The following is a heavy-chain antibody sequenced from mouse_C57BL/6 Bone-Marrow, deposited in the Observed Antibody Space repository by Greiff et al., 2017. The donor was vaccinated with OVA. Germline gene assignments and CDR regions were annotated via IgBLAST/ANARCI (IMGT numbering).Heavy chain of an antibody. Sequence: QVQLQQPGAELVKPGASVKLSCKASGYTFTSYWMHWVKQRPGRGLEWIGRIDPNSGGTKYNEKFKSKATLTVDKPSSTAYMQLSSLTSEDSAVYYSERARRGTLTEGYFDYWGQGTTLTVSA. CDR2: IDPNSGGT. D-gene: IGHD2-14*01. J-gene: IGHJ2*01. CDR3: ERARRGTLTEGYFDY. V-gene: IGHV1-72*01. CDR1: GYTFTSYW.